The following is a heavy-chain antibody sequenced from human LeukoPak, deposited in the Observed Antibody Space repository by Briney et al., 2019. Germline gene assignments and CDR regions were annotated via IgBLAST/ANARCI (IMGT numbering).Heavy chain of an antibody. CDR3: ARDLRYDSSPRDDY. J-gene: IGHJ4*02. D-gene: IGHD3-22*01. CDR2: ISSSSSYI. V-gene: IGHV3-21*01. Sequence: SGGSLRLSCAASGFTFSSYSMNWVRQAPGKGLEWVSSISSSSSYIYYADSVKGRFTISRDNAKNSLYLQMNSLRAEDTAVYYCARDLRYDSSPRDDYWGQGTLVTVSS. CDR1: GFTFSSYS.